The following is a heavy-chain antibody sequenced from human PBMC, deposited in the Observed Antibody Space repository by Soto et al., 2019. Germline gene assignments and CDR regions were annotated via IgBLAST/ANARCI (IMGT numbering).Heavy chain of an antibody. CDR1: GDSLSRADYC. J-gene: IGHJ4*02. Sequence: QVQLQESGPGLVKPSQTLSLTCTVSGDSLSRADYCWSWIRQAPGKGLEWIGYICYSGSTYHNTSLKSRTSMSVDTAKKQFSLTLTSVTAADTAVYYCAREESGLFDYLGQGRLVTGSS. CDR3: AREESGLFDY. CDR2: ICYSGST. D-gene: IGHD5-12*01. V-gene: IGHV4-30-4*08.